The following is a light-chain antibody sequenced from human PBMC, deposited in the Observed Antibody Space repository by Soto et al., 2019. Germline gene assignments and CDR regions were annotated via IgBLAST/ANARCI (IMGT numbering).Light chain of an antibody. J-gene: IGKJ1*01. CDR2: DAS. Sequence: EIVLTQSPATLSVSQGERATLSCRASQSVSSYLAWYQQRPGQAPRLLIYDASNRATGIPARFSGSGSGTDFTLTISSLEPEDFAVYYCQQRSNWPTWTFGQGTKVDI. CDR3: QQRSNWPTWT. V-gene: IGKV3-11*01. CDR1: QSVSSY.